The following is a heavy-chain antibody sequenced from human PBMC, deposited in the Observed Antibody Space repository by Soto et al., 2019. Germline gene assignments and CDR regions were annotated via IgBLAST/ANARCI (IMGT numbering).Heavy chain of an antibody. CDR1: GGSISSYY. V-gene: IGHV4-59*12. CDR3: ASSSFLRFXDLFRCLHV. D-gene: IGHD3-10*01. CDR2: IYYSGST. Sequence: PSETLSLTCTVSGGSISSYYWSWIRQPPGKGLEWIGYIYYSGSTNYNPSLKSRVTISVDRSKNQFSLKLSSVTAADTALYFCASSSFLRFXDLFRCLHVSGPATTVTVFS. J-gene: IGHJ6*02.